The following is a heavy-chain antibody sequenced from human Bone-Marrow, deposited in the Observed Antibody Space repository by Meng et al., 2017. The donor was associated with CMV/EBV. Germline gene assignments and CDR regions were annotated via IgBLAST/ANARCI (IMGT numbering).Heavy chain of an antibody. J-gene: IGHJ4*02. CDR2: IIPILGIA. Sequence: SVKVSCKASGGPFGSYTISWVRQAPGQGLEWMGRIIPILGIANYAQKFQGRVTITADKSTSTAYMELSSMRSEDTAVYYCARDPDPLHYCTNGVCYGGYWGQGTLVTVSS. D-gene: IGHD2-8*01. CDR3: ARDPDPLHYCTNGVCYGGY. CDR1: GGPFGSYT. V-gene: IGHV1-69*04.